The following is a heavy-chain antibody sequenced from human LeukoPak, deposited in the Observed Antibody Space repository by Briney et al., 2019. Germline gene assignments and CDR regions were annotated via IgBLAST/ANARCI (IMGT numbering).Heavy chain of an antibody. J-gene: IGHJ3*02. CDR2: VDPEDGET. Sequence: ASVKVSCKASGYTFTDYYMHWVQQAPGKGLEWMGRVDPEDGETIYAEKFQGRVTITADTSTDTAYMELSSLRSEDTAVYYCARVEYCSTTSCYTGLGAFDIWGQGTMVTVS. V-gene: IGHV1-69-2*01. CDR3: ARVEYCSTTSCYTGLGAFDI. CDR1: GYTFTDYY. D-gene: IGHD2-2*01.